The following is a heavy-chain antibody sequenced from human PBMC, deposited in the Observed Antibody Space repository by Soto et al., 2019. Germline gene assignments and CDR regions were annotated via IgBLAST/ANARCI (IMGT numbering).Heavy chain of an antibody. D-gene: IGHD3-22*01. V-gene: IGHV3-30*18. Sequence: GGSLRLSCAASGFTFSSYGMHWVRQAPGKGLEWVALISFDGNNEFYADSVKGRFTISRDKSKNTLYLQMNSLRAEDTAVYYCAKDLAVGSSGYLFDYWGQGTLVTVSS. CDR1: GFTFSSYG. J-gene: IGHJ4*02. CDR2: ISFDGNNE. CDR3: AKDLAVGSSGYLFDY.